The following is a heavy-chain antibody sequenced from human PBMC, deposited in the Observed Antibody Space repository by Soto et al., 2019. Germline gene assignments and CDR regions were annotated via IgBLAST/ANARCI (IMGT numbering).Heavy chain of an antibody. V-gene: IGHV3-74*01. J-gene: IGHJ4*02. CDR2: INTDGSII. CDR3: ARDTDGLHY. Sequence: EVQLVESGGGLVQPGESLRLSCAASGLIFSNYKMHWVRHAPGKGLVWVSRINTDGSIIDYADSVKGRFTVSRDNAKNTLYLQMNSLRADDTAVYYCARDTDGLHYWGQGTLVTVSS. CDR1: GLIFSNYK.